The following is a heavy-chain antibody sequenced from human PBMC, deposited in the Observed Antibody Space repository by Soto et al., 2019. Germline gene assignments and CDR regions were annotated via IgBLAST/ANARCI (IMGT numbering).Heavy chain of an antibody. CDR2: ISGSSSYI. V-gene: IGHV3-21*01. CDR1: GFSFTDYS. CDR3: ARDGAYCSGTGCRDYYHYMDV. J-gene: IGHJ6*03. Sequence: EVQLVESGGGLVKPGGSLRLSCAASGFSFTDYSMNWVRQAPGKGLEWVSSISGSSSYIYYADSLKGRFTVSRDIAERSLFLQMNSLGAEDTAVYYCARDGAYCSGTGCRDYYHYMDVWGKGTTVTVSS. D-gene: IGHD2-2*01.